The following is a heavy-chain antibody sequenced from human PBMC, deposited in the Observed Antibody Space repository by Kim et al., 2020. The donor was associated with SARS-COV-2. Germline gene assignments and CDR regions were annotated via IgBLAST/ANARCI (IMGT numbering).Heavy chain of an antibody. D-gene: IGHD3-3*01. CDR2: INPNSGGT. J-gene: IGHJ3*02. CDR3: ARVHLNNDFWSGYHPHDAFDI. V-gene: IGHV1-2*02. CDR1: GYTFTGYY. Sequence: ASVKVSCKASGYTFTGYYMHWVRQAPGQGLEWMGWINPNSGGTNYAQKFQGRVTMTRDTSISTAYMELSRLRSDDTAVYYCARVHLNNDFWSGYHPHDAFDIWGQGTMVTVSS.